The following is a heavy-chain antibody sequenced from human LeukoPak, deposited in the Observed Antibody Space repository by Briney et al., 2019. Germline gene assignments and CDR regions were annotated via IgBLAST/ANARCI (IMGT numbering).Heavy chain of an antibody. CDR2: ISAHTGNT. D-gene: IGHD1-26*01. CDR1: GYTFTTYR. CDR3: ARVGIVGATIDY. V-gene: IGHV1-18*01. J-gene: IGHJ4*02. Sequence: ASVKVSCKASGYTFTTYRITWVRQAPGQGLEWMGWISAHTGNTNYAQKLQGRVTMTTDTSTSTAYMELRSLRSDDTAVYYCARVGIVGATIDYWGQGTLVTVSS.